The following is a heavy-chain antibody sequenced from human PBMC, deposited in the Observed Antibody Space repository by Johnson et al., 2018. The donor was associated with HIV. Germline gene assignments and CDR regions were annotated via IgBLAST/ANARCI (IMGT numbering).Heavy chain of an antibody. Sequence: VQLVESGGGVVQPGRSLRLSCAASGFSFSTTWMHWVRQAPGEGLVWVAHINSDGSHIAYADSVRGRLTISSDNAKNTLVLQMNSLRGEDTAVYYCTGDGPRDAFDIWGQGTVVTVSS. V-gene: IGHV3-74*03. CDR1: GFSFSTTW. J-gene: IGHJ3*02. CDR2: INSDGSHI. CDR3: TGDGPRDAFDI.